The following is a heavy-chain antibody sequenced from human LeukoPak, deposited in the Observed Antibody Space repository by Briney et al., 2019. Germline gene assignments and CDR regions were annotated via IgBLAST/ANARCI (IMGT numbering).Heavy chain of an antibody. Sequence: GGSLRLSCAASGFSFSTSTMNWFRQAPGRGLEWVSSISSSSSYIYYADSVKGRFTISRDNAKNSLYLQMNSLRAEDTAVYYCADDSLFYFDYWGQGTLVTVSS. CDR2: ISSSSSYI. CDR1: GFSFSTST. J-gene: IGHJ4*02. V-gene: IGHV3-21*01. CDR3: ADDSLFYFDY. D-gene: IGHD3-3*01.